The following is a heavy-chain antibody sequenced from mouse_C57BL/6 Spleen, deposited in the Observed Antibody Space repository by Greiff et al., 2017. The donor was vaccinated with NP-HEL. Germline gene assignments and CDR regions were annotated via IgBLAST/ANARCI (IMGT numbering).Heavy chain of an antibody. D-gene: IGHD2-3*01. J-gene: IGHJ4*01. CDR1: GYAFSRYW. CDR2: FSPGVGAN. CDR3: ARSGDGYYDAMDY. Sequence: VQLQQSGAELVKPGASVKISCKASGYAFSRYWMNWVQQRPGQGLEWIGQFSPGVGANNYNGKFTGKATLTADKSSSKAYMQLSSLTSEDSAVYICARSGDGYYDAMDYWGQGTSVTVSS. V-gene: IGHV1-80*01.